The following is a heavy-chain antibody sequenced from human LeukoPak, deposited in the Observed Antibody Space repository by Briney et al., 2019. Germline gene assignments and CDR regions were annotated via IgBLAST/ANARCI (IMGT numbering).Heavy chain of an antibody. CDR1: GYSFTTYW. V-gene: IGHV5-51*01. CDR2: IHPGNSDT. Sequence: GESLKISCKGSGYSFTTYWVGWVRLMPGKGLEWMAIIHPGNSDTRYSPSFQGQVSISADKSISTAYLQWRSLKASDTAMYYCARHNKWCFDLWGRGTLITVSS. D-gene: IGHD1/OR15-1a*01. CDR3: ARHNKWCFDL. J-gene: IGHJ2*01.